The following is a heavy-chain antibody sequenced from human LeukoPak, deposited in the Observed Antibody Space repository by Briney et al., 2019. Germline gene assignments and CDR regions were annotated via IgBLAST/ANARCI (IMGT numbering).Heavy chain of an antibody. CDR2: IRYDGSNE. J-gene: IGHJ4*02. Sequence: TGGSLRLSCAASGISFSNYDMHWVRQAPGKRLEWVAFIRYDGSNEYYADSVKGRFTISRDNSKNTLYLQMNSLRTEDTAVYYCAKNSGYNNDWFDYWGQGTLVTVSS. V-gene: IGHV3-30*02. CDR3: AKNSGYNNDWFDY. CDR1: GISFSNYD. D-gene: IGHD6-19*01.